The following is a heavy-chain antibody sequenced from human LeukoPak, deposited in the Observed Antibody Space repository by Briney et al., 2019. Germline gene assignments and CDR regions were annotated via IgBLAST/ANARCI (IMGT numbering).Heavy chain of an antibody. CDR2: ISVRAATI. V-gene: IGHV3-48*03. J-gene: IGHJ6*02. D-gene: IGHD3-22*01. CDR1: GFGFGQYE. CDR3: AKDFPHYYEVPHGMDV. Sequence: GGSLRLSCAASGFGFGQYEMNWVRQAPGKGLEWIAYISVRAATIYYGDSVEGRFTISGDDAKNSLYLQMNGLRVEDTAIYYCAKDFPHYYEVPHGMDVWGQGTTVTV.